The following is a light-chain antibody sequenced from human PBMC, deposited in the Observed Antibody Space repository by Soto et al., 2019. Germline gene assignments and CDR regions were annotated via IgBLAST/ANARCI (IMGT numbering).Light chain of an antibody. Sequence: DIQMTQSPSSLSASVGDRVTITCRASQSISSYLTWYQQKPGKAPKLLIYAASSLQSGVPSRFSGSGSGTDFTLTISSLRPEDFATYYCQQSYSTPPENAFGQGTKLAIK. CDR1: QSISSY. J-gene: IGKJ2*01. V-gene: IGKV1-39*01. CDR2: AAS. CDR3: QQSYSTPPENA.